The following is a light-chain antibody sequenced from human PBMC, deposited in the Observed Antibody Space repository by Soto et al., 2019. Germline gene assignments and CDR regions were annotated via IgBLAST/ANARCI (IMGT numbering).Light chain of an antibody. J-gene: IGKJ4*01. CDR3: QQLNSYPAT. CDR1: QGISSY. Sequence: IQLTQSPSSLSASVGDRVTITCRASQGISSYLAWYQQKPGKAPKLLIYAASNLQSGVPSRFSGSGSGTDFTLTISSLQPEDFATYYCQQLNSYPATFGGGTKVEIK. CDR2: AAS. V-gene: IGKV1-9*01.